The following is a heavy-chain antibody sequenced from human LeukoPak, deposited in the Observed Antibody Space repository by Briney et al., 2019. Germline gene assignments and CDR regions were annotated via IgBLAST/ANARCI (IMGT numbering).Heavy chain of an antibody. D-gene: IGHD3-10*01. J-gene: IGHJ4*02. V-gene: IGHV3-33*01. CDR2: IWYDGSNK. Sequence: GGSLRLSCAGSGFTFSSEGMHWVRQAPGKGLEWVAVIWYDGSNKYYADSVKGRFTISRDNSKNTLYLQMNSLRAEDTAVYYCARDLDLGYYGSGSPWYWGQGTLVTVSS. CDR3: ARDLDLGYYGSGSPWY. CDR1: GFTFSSEG.